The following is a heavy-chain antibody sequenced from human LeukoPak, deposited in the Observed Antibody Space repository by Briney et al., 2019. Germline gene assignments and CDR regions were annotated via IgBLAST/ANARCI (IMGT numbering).Heavy chain of an antibody. CDR1: GFTFSSYW. V-gene: IGHV3-74*01. CDR3: ARAPSEIGAYYREYFRH. J-gene: IGHJ1*01. CDR2: IISVGGT. D-gene: IGHD3-22*01. Sequence: PGGSLRLSCAAPGFTFSSYWMHWVRHAPGKGLGWVSRIISVGGTNYADSVKGRFTISRDNTKNTVSLQMNSLRAEDTAVYYCARAPSEIGAYYREYFRHWGQGIPVTVSS.